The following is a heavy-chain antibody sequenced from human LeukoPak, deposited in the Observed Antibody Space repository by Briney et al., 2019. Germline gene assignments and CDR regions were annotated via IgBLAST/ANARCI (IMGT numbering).Heavy chain of an antibody. J-gene: IGHJ4*02. D-gene: IGHD5-18*01. V-gene: IGHV3-21*01. Sequence: PGGSLRLSCAASGFTFSSYWMNWVRQAPGKGLEWVSSISSSSSYIYYADSVKGRFTISRDNAKNSLYLQMNSLRAEDTAVYYCARYGYSYGCCDYWGQGTLVTVSS. CDR2: ISSSSSYI. CDR1: GFTFSSYW. CDR3: ARYGYSYGCCDY.